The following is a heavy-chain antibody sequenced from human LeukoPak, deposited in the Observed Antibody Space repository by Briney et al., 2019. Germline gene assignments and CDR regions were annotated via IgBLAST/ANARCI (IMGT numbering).Heavy chain of an antibody. D-gene: IGHD1-26*01. V-gene: IGHV1-2*02. Sequence: ASVKVSCKASGYTFTGYYMHWVRQAPGQGLEWMGWINPNSGGTNYAQRFQGRVTMTRDTSISTAYMELSRLRSDDTAVYYCARGGHSGSYFFDYWGQGTLVTVSS. CDR1: GYTFTGYY. CDR2: INPNSGGT. CDR3: ARGGHSGSYFFDY. J-gene: IGHJ4*02.